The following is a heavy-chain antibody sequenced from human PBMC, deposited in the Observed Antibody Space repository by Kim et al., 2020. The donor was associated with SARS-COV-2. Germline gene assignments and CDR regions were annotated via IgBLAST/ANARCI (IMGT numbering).Heavy chain of an antibody. Sequence: GGSLRLSCAASRFTFPTYHMNWVRQAPGKGLEWVSSISFSGTYIYYADSVRGRFTISRDNAKDSLSLQMNSLRAEDTGVYYCARIDGNGLDVWGQGTTV. D-gene: IGHD3-9*01. CDR3: ARIDGNGLDV. CDR1: RFTFPTYH. CDR2: ISFSGTYI. J-gene: IGHJ6*02. V-gene: IGHV3-21*01.